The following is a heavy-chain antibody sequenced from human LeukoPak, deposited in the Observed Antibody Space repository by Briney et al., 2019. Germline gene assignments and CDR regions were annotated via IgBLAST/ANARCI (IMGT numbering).Heavy chain of an antibody. CDR2: IYYIGST. CDR1: GGSLSTYY. V-gene: IGHV4-59*12. D-gene: IGHD6-6*01. CDR3: ASLSSEIVSEERLVSNHFDY. J-gene: IGHJ4*02. Sequence: SETLSLTCSVSGGSLSTYYRSWLRQPPGKGLEWIGYIYYIGSTNHNPSLTSRVTISVDKSKNQFSLKLSSVTAADTAVYYCASLSSEIVSEERLVSNHFDYWGQGTLVTVSS.